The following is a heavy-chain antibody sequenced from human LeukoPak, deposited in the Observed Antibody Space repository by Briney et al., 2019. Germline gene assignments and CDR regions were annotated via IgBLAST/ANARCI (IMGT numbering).Heavy chain of an antibody. J-gene: IGHJ3*02. V-gene: IGHV3-74*01. CDR2: INSDGSST. CDR3: STGSGHAFDI. Sequence: GGSLRLSCAASGFTFSSYWMHWGRQGPGKGLVWGSRINSDGSSTSYADSVKGRFTISRDNAKNTLYVQMNSLRAEDTAVYYCSTGSGHAFDIWGRGTMVTVSS. D-gene: IGHD3-10*01. CDR1: GFTFSSYW.